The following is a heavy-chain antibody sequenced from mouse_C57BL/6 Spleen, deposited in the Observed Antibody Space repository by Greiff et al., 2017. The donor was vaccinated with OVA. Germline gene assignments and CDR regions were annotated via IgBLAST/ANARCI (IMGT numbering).Heavy chain of an antibody. CDR3: ARVDSSYASYYFDY. D-gene: IGHD1-1*01. CDR1: GYTFTSYW. CDR2: IDPSDSYT. J-gene: IGHJ2*01. V-gene: IGHV1-69*01. Sequence: QVQLQQPGAELVMPGASVKLSCKASGYTFTSYWMHWVKQRPGQGLEWIGEIDPSDSYTNYNQKFKGKSTLTVDKSSSTAYMQLSSLTSEDSAVDDSARVDSSYASYYFDYWSQGTTLTVSS.